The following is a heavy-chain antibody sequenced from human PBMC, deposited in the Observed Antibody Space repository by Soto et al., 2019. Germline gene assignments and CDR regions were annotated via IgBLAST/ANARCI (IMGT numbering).Heavy chain of an antibody. CDR1: GYTFTGYF. CDR3: ARDTAYEFWRRYYRAYGLDV. Sequence: VQLVQSGAEVKSPGASVRVSCTTSGYTFTGYFIHWVRQAPGQGLGWMGWINPNSGDTSYSQKFQGGVTMARQTSISTAYRELSRLRSDDTTVYYCARDTAYEFWRRYYRAYGLDVWGQGTTVTV. V-gene: IGHV1-2*02. D-gene: IGHD3-3*01. J-gene: IGHJ6*02. CDR2: INPNSGDT.